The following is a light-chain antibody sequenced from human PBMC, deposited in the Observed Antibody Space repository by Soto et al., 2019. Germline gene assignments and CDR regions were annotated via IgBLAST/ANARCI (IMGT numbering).Light chain of an antibody. J-gene: IGKJ5*01. V-gene: IGKV3D-15*01. Sequence: EIVMTQSPATLSVSPGERAPLSCRASQSVSNNLAWYQQKPGQAPRLLIYATSARATGIPARFSGSGSGTEFTLTISSLQSEDFAVYYCQQYNNWPPFTFGLGTRREIK. CDR1: QSVSNN. CDR2: ATS. CDR3: QQYNNWPPFT.